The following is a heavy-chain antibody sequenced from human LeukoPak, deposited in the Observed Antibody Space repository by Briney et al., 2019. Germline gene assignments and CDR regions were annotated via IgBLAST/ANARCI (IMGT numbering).Heavy chain of an antibody. Sequence: GGSLRLSCAASGFTFSSYAMSWVRQAPGKGLEWVSAISGSGGSTYYADSVKGRFTISRDNSKNTLYLQMNSLRAEDTAVYYCARFKLWNGYNGDYWGQGTLVTVSS. CDR3: ARFKLWNGYNGDY. CDR1: GFTFSSYA. CDR2: ISGSGGST. J-gene: IGHJ4*02. D-gene: IGHD5-24*01. V-gene: IGHV3-23*01.